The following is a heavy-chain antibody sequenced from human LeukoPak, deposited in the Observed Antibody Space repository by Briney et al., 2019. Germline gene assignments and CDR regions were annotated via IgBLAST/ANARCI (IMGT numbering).Heavy chain of an antibody. V-gene: IGHV4-39*07. CDR3: ARPDGYGLVGI. D-gene: IGHD3-10*01. J-gene: IGHJ3*02. Sequence: SETLSLTCNVSGGSISSGSNYWGWIRQPPGKTLEWIGSIYSSGSTYYNPSLKSRVIILIDTSKNHFSLTLSSVTAADTAVYYCARPDGYGLVGIWGQGTMVTVSS. CDR1: GGSISSGSNY. CDR2: IYSSGST.